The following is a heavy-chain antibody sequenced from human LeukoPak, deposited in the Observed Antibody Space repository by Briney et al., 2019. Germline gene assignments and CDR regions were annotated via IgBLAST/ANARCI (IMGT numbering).Heavy chain of an antibody. CDR3: ARDLTVTSTCWFDL. V-gene: IGHV3-21*01. CDR2: ITGSSTYI. Sequence: GGSLRLSCAVSGFTISAYTMNWVRQAPGKGLEWVSSITGSSTYIYYADSVKGRFTISRDNAKDSLYLQMNNLGAEDTAVYYCARDLTVTSTCWFDLWGQGTLVTVSS. CDR1: GFTISAYT. J-gene: IGHJ5*02. D-gene: IGHD4-11*01.